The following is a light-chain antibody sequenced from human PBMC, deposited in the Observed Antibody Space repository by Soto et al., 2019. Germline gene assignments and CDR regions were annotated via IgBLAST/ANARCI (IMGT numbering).Light chain of an antibody. CDR3: SSYTSSTTQV. V-gene: IGLV2-14*01. J-gene: IGLJ2*01. Sequence: QSALTQPASVSGSPGQSITISCTGTSSDVGGYKFVSWYQQHPGKAPKLMIYEVSNRPSGVSNRFSGSKSGNTASLTISVLQAEDEADYYCSSYTSSTTQVFGGGTKVTVL. CDR1: SSDVGGYKF. CDR2: EVS.